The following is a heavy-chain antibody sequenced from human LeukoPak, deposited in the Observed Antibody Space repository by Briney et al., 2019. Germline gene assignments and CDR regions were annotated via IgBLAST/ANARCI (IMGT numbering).Heavy chain of an antibody. J-gene: IGHJ3*02. D-gene: IGHD4-17*01. CDR1: GFTFSTYD. CDR2: IWYDGSNK. CDR3: AREVTNDAFDI. Sequence: PGGSLRLSCAASGFTFSTYDMHWVRQAPGKGLEWVAFIWYDGSNKYYADSVKGRFTISRDNSKNTLFLQMNSLRAEDTAVYYCAREVTNDAFDIWGQGTKVTVSS. V-gene: IGHV3-33*01.